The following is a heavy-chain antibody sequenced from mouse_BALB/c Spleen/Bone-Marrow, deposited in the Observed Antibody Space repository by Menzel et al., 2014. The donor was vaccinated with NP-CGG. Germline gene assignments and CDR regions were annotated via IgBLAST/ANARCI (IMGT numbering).Heavy chain of an antibody. J-gene: IGHJ3*01. Sequence: QVQLQQSGAELAKPGASVKMSCKASGYTFTSSWMHWVKQRPGQGLEWIGYINPSTGYTEYNQKFKDKATLTADKSSSTAYRQLSSRTSEDSAVDYRARGYYGSSLVYWGQGTLVTVSA. D-gene: IGHD1-1*01. CDR1: GYTFTSSW. CDR3: ARGYYGSSLVY. V-gene: IGHV1-7*01. CDR2: INPSTGYT.